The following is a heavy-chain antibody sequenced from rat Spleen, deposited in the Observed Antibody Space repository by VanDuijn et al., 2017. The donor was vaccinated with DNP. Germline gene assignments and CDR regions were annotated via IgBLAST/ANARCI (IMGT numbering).Heavy chain of an antibody. CDR1: GFSLSDYS. CDR2: IRANGIT. CDR3: VREGTVMTVGFLDF. Sequence: QVQLKESGPGLVQPSQTLSLTCTVSGFSLSDYSVHWIRQSPGKGLEWMGRIRANGITDYNSALKSRQSISRDISQSQVFLKMNSLQTEDSARYFCVREGTVMTVGFLDFWGQGVMVTVSS. V-gene: IGHV2-19*01. D-gene: IGHD1-8*01. J-gene: IGHJ2*01.